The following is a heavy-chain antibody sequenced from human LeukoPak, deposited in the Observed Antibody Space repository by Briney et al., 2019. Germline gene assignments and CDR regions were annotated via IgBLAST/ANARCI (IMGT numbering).Heavy chain of an antibody. CDR1: GGSIGSYY. J-gene: IGHJ4*02. Sequence: PSETLSLTCTVSGGSIGSYYWSWIRQPPGKGLEWIGYIYYSGSTNYNPSLKSRVTISVDTSKNQFSLKLSSVTAADTAVYYCARVAPTEYYDFWSGYPSEYYFDYWGQGTLVTVSS. CDR2: IYYSGST. D-gene: IGHD3-3*01. CDR3: ARVAPTEYYDFWSGYPSEYYFDY. V-gene: IGHV4-59*01.